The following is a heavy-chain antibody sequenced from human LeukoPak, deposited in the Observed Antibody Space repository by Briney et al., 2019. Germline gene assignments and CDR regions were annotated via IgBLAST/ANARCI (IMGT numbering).Heavy chain of an antibody. V-gene: IGHV1-18*01. CDR2: ISAHNGNT. CDR1: GYTFTSYG. D-gene: IGHD6-19*01. CDR3: ARECSVAGTDYSWFDP. Sequence: ASVKVSCKASGYTFTSYGISWVRQAPGQGLEWMGWISAHNGNTNYAQKLQGRVTMTTDTSTSTAYMELRSLRSDDTAVYYCARECSVAGTDYSWFDPWGQGTLVTVSS. J-gene: IGHJ5*02.